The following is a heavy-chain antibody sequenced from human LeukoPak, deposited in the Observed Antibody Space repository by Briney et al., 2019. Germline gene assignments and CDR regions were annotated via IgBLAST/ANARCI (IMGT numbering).Heavy chain of an antibody. D-gene: IGHD3-10*01. J-gene: IGHJ5*02. V-gene: IGHV1-18*01. Sequence: ASVKVSCKASGYTFTSYGISWVRQAPGQGLEWMGWISAYNGNTNYAQKLQGRVTMTTDTSTSTAYMELRSLRSDDTAVYYCARVGEGFGELSSWYNWFDPWGQGTLVTVSS. CDR2: ISAYNGNT. CDR3: ARVGEGFGELSSWYNWFDP. CDR1: GYTFTSYG.